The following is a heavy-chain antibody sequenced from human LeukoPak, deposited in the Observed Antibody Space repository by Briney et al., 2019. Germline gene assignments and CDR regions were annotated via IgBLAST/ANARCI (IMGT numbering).Heavy chain of an antibody. CDR2: ISSSGSTI. CDR3: ASAIAVAGNRVYYYYYMDV. J-gene: IGHJ6*03. Sequence: PGGSLRLSCAASGFTFSSYEMNWVRQAPGKGLEWVSYISSSGSTIYYADSVKGRFTISRDNAKNSLYLQMNSLRAEDTAVYYCASAIAVAGNRVYYYYYMDVWGKGTTVTISS. CDR1: GFTFSSYE. D-gene: IGHD6-19*01. V-gene: IGHV3-48*03.